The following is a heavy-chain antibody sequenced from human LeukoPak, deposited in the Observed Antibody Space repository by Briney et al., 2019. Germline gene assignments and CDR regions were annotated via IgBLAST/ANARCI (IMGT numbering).Heavy chain of an antibody. CDR3: ARSGSGYSFDY. V-gene: IGHV1-46*01. D-gene: IGHD3-3*01. CDR1: GYTFTSYY. J-gene: IGHJ4*02. CDR2: INPSGGST. Sequence: ASVKVSCKASGYTFTSYYMHWVRQAPGQGLEWMGIINPSGGSTSYAQKLQGRVTMTTDTSTSTAYMELRSLRSDDTAVYYCARSGSGYSFDYWGQGTLVTVSS.